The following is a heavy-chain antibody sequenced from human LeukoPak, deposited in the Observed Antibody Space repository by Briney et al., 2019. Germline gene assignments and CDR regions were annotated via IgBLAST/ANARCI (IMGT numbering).Heavy chain of an antibody. D-gene: IGHD6-13*01. J-gene: IGHJ5*02. CDR1: GCCFTSYW. Sequence: GESLKISCKGSGCCFTSYWIGWVRQMAGKGLEWMGIIYPGDSDTRYSPSFQGQVTISAAKSISTAYLQWSSLKYSDTAMYYCARPVAAGENWFDPWGQGTLVTVSS. CDR3: ARPVAAGENWFDP. V-gene: IGHV5-51*01. CDR2: IYPGDSDT.